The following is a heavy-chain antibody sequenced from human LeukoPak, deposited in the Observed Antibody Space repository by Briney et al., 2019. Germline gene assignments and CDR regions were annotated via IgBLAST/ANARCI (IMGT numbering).Heavy chain of an antibody. CDR1: GGSISSFY. V-gene: IGHV4-59*12. CDR3: ARAGSSSWYRGEYFDY. CDR2: IYSNGNT. Sequence: SETLSLTCTVSGGSISSFYWSWIRQPPGKGLEWIGYIYSNGNTNYNPSLKSRVTISVDTSKNQFSLKLSSVTAADTAVYYCARAGSSSWYRGEYFDYWGQGTLVTVSS. J-gene: IGHJ4*02. D-gene: IGHD6-13*01.